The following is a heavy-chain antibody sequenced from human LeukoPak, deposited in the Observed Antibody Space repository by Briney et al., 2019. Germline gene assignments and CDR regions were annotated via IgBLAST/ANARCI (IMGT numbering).Heavy chain of an antibody. CDR3: VRDLHWGGFDV. D-gene: IGHD7-27*01. V-gene: IGHV3-23*01. J-gene: IGHJ3*01. Sequence: GGSLRLSCAPSGFTFSTYGMNWVRQAPGKGLEWVSGISPSGDITYYADSVMGRFSISRDNPKSTVSLQMSSLRAEHTPLYYCVRDLHWGGFDVWGQGTMVTVSS. CDR1: GFTFSTYG. CDR2: ISPSGDIT.